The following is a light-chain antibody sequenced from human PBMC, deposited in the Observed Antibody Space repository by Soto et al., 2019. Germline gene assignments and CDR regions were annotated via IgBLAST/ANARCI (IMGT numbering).Light chain of an antibody. CDR3: QHGYSTPLT. J-gene: IGKJ4*01. CDR2: AAS. Sequence: DIQMTQSPSSLSASVGDRLTITCRASQVITNDLGWYQQKPGKAPKRLIYAASTLQSGVPSRFSGSGSGTDFTLTISSLQPEDFATYFCQHGYSTPLTFGGGTKVDIK. V-gene: IGKV1-39*01. CDR1: QVITND.